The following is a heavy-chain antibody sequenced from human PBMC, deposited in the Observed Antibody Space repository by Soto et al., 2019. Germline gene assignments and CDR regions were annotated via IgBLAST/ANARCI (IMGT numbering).Heavy chain of an antibody. J-gene: IGHJ6*03. D-gene: IGHD6-13*01. V-gene: IGHV4-59*08. CDR1: GGSISSYY. CDR2: IYYSGST. CDR3: ASVMSRAAAGTLYYYYYMDV. Sequence: PSETLSLTCTVSGGSISSYYWSWIRQPPGKGLEWIGYIYYSGSTNYNPSLKSRVTISVDTSKNQFSLKLSSVTAADTAVYYCASVMSRAAAGTLYYYYYMDVWGKGNPGHRLL.